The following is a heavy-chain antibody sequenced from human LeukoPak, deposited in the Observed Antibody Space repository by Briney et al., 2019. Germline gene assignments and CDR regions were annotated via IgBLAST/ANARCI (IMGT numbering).Heavy chain of an antibody. V-gene: IGHV4-59*01. CDR3: ASLYSYGGGLDY. CDR1: GGSISSYY. Sequence: SETLSLTCTVSGGSISSYYWSWIRQPPGKGLEWIGYIYYSGSTNYNPSLKSRVTISVDTSKNQFSLKLSSVTAADTAVYYCASLYSYGGGLDYWGQGTLVTVSS. D-gene: IGHD5-18*01. CDR2: IYYSGST. J-gene: IGHJ4*02.